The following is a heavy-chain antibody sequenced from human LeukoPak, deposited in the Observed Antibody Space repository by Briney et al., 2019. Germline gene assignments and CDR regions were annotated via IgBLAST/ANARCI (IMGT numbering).Heavy chain of an antibody. Sequence: ASVKVSCKASGYTFTSYGISWVRQAPGQGLEWMGWISAYNGNTNYAQKLQGRVTMTTDTSTSTAYMELRSLRSDDTAVYYCARGDVNYDILTEYYYYGTDLWAQGTTVTVSS. V-gene: IGHV1-18*01. CDR3: ARGDVNYDILTEYYYYGTDL. J-gene: IGHJ6*02. CDR2: ISAYNGNT. CDR1: GYTFTSYG. D-gene: IGHD3-9*01.